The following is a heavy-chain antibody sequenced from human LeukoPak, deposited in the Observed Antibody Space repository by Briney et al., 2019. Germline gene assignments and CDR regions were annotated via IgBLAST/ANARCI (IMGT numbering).Heavy chain of an antibody. Sequence: GGSLRLSCAASGFTFSSYSMNWVRQAPGKGLEWVSYISSSSSTIYYADSVKGRFTISRDNAKNSLYLQMNSLRAEDTAVYYCASNYDFWSANNWFDPWGQGTLVTVSS. V-gene: IGHV3-48*01. CDR2: ISSSSSTI. D-gene: IGHD3-3*01. CDR3: ASNYDFWSANNWFDP. J-gene: IGHJ5*02. CDR1: GFTFSSYS.